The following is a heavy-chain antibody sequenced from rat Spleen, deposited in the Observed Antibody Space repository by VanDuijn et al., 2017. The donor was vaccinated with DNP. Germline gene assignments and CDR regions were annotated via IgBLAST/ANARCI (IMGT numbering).Heavy chain of an antibody. CDR1: GLSLASFG. V-gene: IGHV2S12*01. Sequence: QVQLKESGPGLVQPSQTLSLTCTVSGLSLASFGVSWVRQPPGKGLEWIAAISSGGGTDYNSALKSRLSISRDTFKSQVFLKMNSLQTEDTAIYFCTRGYRYNPPYAMDVWGPGTMVTVSS. CDR2: ISSGGGT. CDR3: TRGYRYNPPYAMDV. D-gene: IGHD1-5*01. J-gene: IGHJ1*01.